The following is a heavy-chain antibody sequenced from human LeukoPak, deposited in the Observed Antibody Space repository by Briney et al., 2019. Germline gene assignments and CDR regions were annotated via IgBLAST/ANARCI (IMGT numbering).Heavy chain of an antibody. D-gene: IGHD3-22*01. CDR3: ARGYHYDSSGRRAFDI. V-gene: IGHV4-34*01. CDR2: INHSGST. CDR1: GGSFSGYY. Sequence: PSETLSLTCAVYGGSFSGYYWSWIRQPPGEGLEWIGEINHSGSTNYNPSLKSRVTISVDTSKNQFSLKLSSVTAADTAVYYCARGYHYDSSGRRAFDIWGQGTMVTVSS. J-gene: IGHJ3*02.